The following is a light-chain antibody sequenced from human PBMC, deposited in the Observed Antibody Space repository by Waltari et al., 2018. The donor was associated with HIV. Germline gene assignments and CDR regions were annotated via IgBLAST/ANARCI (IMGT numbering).Light chain of an antibody. CDR2: DVG. Sequence: QSALTQPASVSGSPGQSIIIPCTGPSSDVGGYHYSSSYQQHPGKAPPLIIFDVGNRPSGVSNRVSGSKSGNTASLTISGLQTEDEADYYCNSYTSTTTRWLFGGGTRLTVL. J-gene: IGLJ3*02. V-gene: IGLV2-14*03. CDR1: SSDVGGYHY. CDR3: NSYTSTTTRWL.